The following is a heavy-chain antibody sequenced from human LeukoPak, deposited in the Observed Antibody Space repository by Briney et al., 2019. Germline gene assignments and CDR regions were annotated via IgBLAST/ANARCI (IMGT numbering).Heavy chain of an antibody. CDR2: ISSSSSYI. J-gene: IGHJ4*02. CDR3: ARDLVYGDYTGDY. Sequence: GSPRLSCAASGFTFSSYSMNWVRQAPGKGLEWVSSISSSSSYIYYADSVEGRFTISRDNAKNSLYLQMNSLRAEDTAVHYCARDLVYGDYTGDYWGQGTLVTVSS. CDR1: GFTFSSYS. D-gene: IGHD4-17*01. V-gene: IGHV3-21*01.